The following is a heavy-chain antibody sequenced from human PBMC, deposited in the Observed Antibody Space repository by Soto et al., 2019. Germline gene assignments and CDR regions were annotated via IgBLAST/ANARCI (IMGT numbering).Heavy chain of an antibody. Sequence: SGTLSLTCAVYGGSFSGYYWSWIRQPPGKGLEWIGEINHSGSTNYNPSLKSRVTISVDTSKNQFSLKLSSVTAADTAVYYCARAYSNYYYYYYGMDVWGQGTTVTVSS. J-gene: IGHJ6*02. CDR1: GGSFSGYY. D-gene: IGHD4-4*01. CDR2: INHSGST. CDR3: ARAYSNYYYYYYGMDV. V-gene: IGHV4-34*01.